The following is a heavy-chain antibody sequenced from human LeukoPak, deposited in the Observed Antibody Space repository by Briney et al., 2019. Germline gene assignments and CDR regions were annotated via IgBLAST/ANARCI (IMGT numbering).Heavy chain of an antibody. CDR3: ARAGYYYDDNYFDY. Sequence: LSLTCTVSGGSISSYYWSWIRQPPGRGLEWIGYIYYSGSTYYNPSLKSRVTISVDTSKNQFSLKLSSVTAADTAVYYCARAGYYYDDNYFDYWGQGTLVTVSS. CDR1: GGSISSYY. V-gene: IGHV4-30-4*08. CDR2: IYYSGST. J-gene: IGHJ4*02. D-gene: IGHD3-22*01.